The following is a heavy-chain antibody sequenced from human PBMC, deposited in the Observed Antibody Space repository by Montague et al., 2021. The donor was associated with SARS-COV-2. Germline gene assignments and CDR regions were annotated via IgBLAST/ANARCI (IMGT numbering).Heavy chain of an antibody. CDR3: ARHDTGDPPFGD. J-gene: IGHJ4*02. V-gene: IGHV4-39*01. CDR2: IYYSGRT. Sequence: SETLSLTCTVSGGSIMRSDYYWGWIRQAPGKGLEWIGSIYYSGRTMYTPSLKTRLSMSIDKSKNQFSLRLNSVTAADTSIYYCARHDTGDPPFGDWGQGTLVTVSS. D-gene: IGHD7-27*01. CDR1: GGSIMRSDYY.